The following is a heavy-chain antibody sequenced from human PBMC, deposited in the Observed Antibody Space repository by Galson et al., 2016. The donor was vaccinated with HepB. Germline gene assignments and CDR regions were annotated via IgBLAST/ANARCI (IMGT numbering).Heavy chain of an antibody. D-gene: IGHD6-6*01. CDR1: GFTFRSYD. V-gene: IGHV3-13*04. CDR2: IGSAGDT. J-gene: IGHJ6*02. Sequence: SLRLSCAVSGFTFRSYDMHWVRQVTGKGLEWVAAIGSAGDTYCRGSVKGRFAISRENAKKSLFLQMNSLRAGDTAVYYCARGDSSYSGMDVWGQGTAVTVSS. CDR3: ARGDSSYSGMDV.